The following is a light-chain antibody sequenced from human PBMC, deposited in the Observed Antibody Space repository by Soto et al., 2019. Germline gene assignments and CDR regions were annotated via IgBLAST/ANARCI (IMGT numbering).Light chain of an antibody. CDR3: QQLRWHPST. CDR2: AAS. J-gene: IGKJ4*01. V-gene: IGKV1-5*01. CDR1: QSIGTW. Sequence: DIHVTQSPSPVFESIGDTVTITCGASQSIGTWLSWYQQKPGTAPKLLIYAASTLYGGVPSRFSGSGSGTDFALTITILQAEDFVTYCWQQLRWHPSTFGGGTKVDIK.